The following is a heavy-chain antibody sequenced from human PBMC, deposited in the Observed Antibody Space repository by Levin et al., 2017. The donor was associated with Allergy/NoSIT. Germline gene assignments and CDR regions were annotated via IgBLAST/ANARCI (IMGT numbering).Heavy chain of an antibody. Sequence: GGSLRLSCAASGFTFSSYGMHWVRQAPGKGLEWVAVISYDGSNEYYADSVKGRFTVSRDNSKNTLYLQMNSLRAEDTAVYYCANIPRGYTFFDYWGQGTLVTVSS. CDR1: GFTFSSYG. D-gene: IGHD5-18*01. CDR3: ANIPRGYTFFDY. J-gene: IGHJ4*02. CDR2: ISYDGSNE. V-gene: IGHV3-30*18.